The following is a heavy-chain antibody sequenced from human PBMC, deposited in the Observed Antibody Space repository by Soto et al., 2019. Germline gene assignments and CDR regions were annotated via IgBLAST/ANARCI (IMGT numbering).Heavy chain of an antibody. CDR1: GFTFKTYS. J-gene: IGHJ3*02. CDR2: ISSSSKNI. V-gene: IGHV3-48*02. CDR3: ARENYCYDGSAFDI. Sequence: EVQLVESGGDLVQPGGSLRLSCTVPGFTFKTYSMNWVRQAPGKGPEWISYISSSSKNIHYADSVKGRFTISRDNAKNSLYLQMNSLRDEDRAVYYCARENYCYDGSAFDILGQGTMVTVSS. D-gene: IGHD1-7*01.